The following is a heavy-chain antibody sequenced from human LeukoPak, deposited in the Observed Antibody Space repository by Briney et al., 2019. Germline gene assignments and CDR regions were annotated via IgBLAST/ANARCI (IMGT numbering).Heavy chain of an antibody. V-gene: IGHV1-18*01. CDR1: GYTFTSYA. CDR3: ARDRSSSWYYFDY. J-gene: IGHJ4*02. CDR2: ISAYNGAT. Sequence: ASVKVSCKASGYTFTSYAISWVRQAPGQGLVWMGWISAYNGATKYAQKLQGRVTMTTDTSTSTAYVELRSLRSDDTAVYYCARDRSSSWYYFDYWGQGTLVTVSS. D-gene: IGHD6-13*01.